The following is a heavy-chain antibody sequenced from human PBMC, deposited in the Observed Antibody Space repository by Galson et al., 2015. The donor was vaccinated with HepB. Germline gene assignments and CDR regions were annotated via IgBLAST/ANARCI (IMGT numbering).Heavy chain of an antibody. CDR3: ARDHRITMVQGVISGAFDI. J-gene: IGHJ3*02. Sequence: SLRLSCAASGFTFSSYGMHWVCQAPGKGLGWVAVIWYDGSNKYYADSVKGRFTISRDNSKNTLYLQMNSLRAEDTAVYYCARDHRITMVQGVISGAFDIWGQGTMVTVSS. V-gene: IGHV3-33*01. CDR1: GFTFSSYG. D-gene: IGHD3-10*01. CDR2: IWYDGSNK.